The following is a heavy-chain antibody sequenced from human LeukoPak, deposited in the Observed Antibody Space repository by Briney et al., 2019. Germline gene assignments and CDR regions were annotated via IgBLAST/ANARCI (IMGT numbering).Heavy chain of an antibody. CDR1: GGSFSGYY. D-gene: IGHD3-3*01. V-gene: IGHV4-59*01. Sequence: SETLSLTCAVYGGSFSGYYWSWIRQPPGKGLEWIGYIYYSGSTNYNPSLKSRVTISVDTSKNQFSLKLSSVTAADTAVYYCARASDSYYDFWSGYYLLGAFDIWGQGTMVTVSS. CDR3: ARASDSYYDFWSGYYLLGAFDI. J-gene: IGHJ3*02. CDR2: IYYSGST.